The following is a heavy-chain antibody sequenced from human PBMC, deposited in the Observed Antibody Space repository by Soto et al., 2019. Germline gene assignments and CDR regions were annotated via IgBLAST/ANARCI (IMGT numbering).Heavy chain of an antibody. J-gene: IGHJ4*02. V-gene: IGHV3-13*01. Sequence: EVQLVESGGGLVQPGGSLRLSCAASGFTFSSYDMHWVRQTAGKGLEWVAAIGTTGDAYYPGSATGRFTISRENAKNSLYLQMNNLRVGDTVVYFCAGGRSGWYAEFDFWGQGTQVTVSS. CDR3: AGGRSGWYAEFDF. CDR2: IGTTGDA. D-gene: IGHD6-19*01. CDR1: GFTFSSYD.